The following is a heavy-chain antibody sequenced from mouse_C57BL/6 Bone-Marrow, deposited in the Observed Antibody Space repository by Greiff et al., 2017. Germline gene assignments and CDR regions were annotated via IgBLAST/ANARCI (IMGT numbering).Heavy chain of an antibody. Sequence: QVQLQQPGAELVKPGASVKMSCKASGYTFTSYWITWVKQRPGQGLEWIGDIYPGSGSTNYNEKFKSKDTLTVATSSSTTYVQLGSLTSEDSAVYYCARDQPWFAYWGQGTLVTVSA. J-gene: IGHJ3*01. CDR3: ARDQPWFAY. CDR2: IYPGSGST. CDR1: GYTFTSYW. V-gene: IGHV1-55*01.